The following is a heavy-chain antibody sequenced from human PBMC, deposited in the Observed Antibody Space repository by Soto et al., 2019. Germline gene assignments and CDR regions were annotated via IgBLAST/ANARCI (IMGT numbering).Heavy chain of an antibody. CDR2: ITGDGRNT. Sequence: GGSLRLSCAASGFTFSRFAMSWVRQAPGKGLEWVSGITGDGRNTYYANSMEGRFTVSRDNSKDTLYLQMNSLRADDTAVYYCAKGRPSLGGTGRGAMDVWGQGTTVTVSS. D-gene: IGHD3-16*01. CDR3: AKGRPSLGGTGRGAMDV. V-gene: IGHV3-23*01. J-gene: IGHJ6*02. CDR1: GFTFSRFA.